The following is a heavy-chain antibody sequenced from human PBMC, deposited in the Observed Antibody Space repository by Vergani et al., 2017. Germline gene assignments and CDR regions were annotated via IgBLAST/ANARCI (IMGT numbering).Heavy chain of an antibody. V-gene: IGHV3-21*01. CDR1: GFPFRHYS. CDR2: IRGNNDDV. Sequence: EVQMVESGGGLVKPGRSLRLSCVASGFPFRHYSMDWVRQAPGKGLEWVSSIRGNNDDVYYADSVKGRFNIFRDNAKNSLYLDMSILRAEDTAVYYCVRDVRVSRTWGQGTLVAVSA. CDR3: VRDVRVSRT. J-gene: IGHJ3*01.